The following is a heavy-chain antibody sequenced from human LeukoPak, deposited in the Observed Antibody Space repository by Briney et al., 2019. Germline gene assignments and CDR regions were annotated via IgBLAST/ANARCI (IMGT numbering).Heavy chain of an antibody. CDR1: GGTFSSYA. D-gene: IGHD5-18*01. V-gene: IGHV1-69*13. J-gene: IGHJ4*02. CDR3: ARSTVDTAMVSPRSFDY. CDR2: IIPIFGTA. Sequence: SVKVSCKASGGTFSSYAISWVRQAPGQGLDWMGGIIPIFGTANYAQKFQGRVTITADESTSTAYMELSSLRSEDTAVYYCARSTVDTAMVSPRSFDYWGQGTLVTVSS.